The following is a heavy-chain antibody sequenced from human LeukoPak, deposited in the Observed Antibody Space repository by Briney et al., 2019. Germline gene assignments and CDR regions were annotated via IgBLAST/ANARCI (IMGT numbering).Heavy chain of an antibody. J-gene: IGHJ6*02. CDR3: ARTSSSSWSYAMAV. CDR2: IYPSGST. Sequence: SETLSLTCTVSYGSISNYFWSWIRQPAGKGLEWIGRIYPSGSTNYNPSLKSRVTMSVDTSKNQFSLNLSSVTAADTAVYYCARTSSSSWSYAMAVWGQGTTVTVSS. V-gene: IGHV4-4*07. CDR1: YGSISNYF. D-gene: IGHD6-13*01.